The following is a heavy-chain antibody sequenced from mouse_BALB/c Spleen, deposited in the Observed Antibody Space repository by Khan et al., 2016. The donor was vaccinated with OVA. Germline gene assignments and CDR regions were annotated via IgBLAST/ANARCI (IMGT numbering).Heavy chain of an antibody. J-gene: IGHJ4*01. CDR2: IWSDGST. CDR1: GFSLTNYG. Sequence: VKLLESGPGLVAPSQSLSITCTISGFSLTNYGVHWVRQPPGKGLEWLVVIWSDGSTTYTSALKSRLTITKDNSKSQVFLKMNSLQTDDTAMYFCARQPYYHYNIMDYWGQGTSGTVSS. D-gene: IGHD2-10*01. V-gene: IGHV2-6-1*01. CDR3: ARQPYYHYNIMDY.